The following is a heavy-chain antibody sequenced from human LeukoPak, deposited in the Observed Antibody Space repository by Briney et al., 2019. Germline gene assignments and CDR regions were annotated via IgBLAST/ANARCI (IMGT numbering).Heavy chain of an antibody. CDR2: INPDSGDT. CDR1: GYRFTSSD. J-gene: IGHJ5*02. CDR3: TRGWDL. Sequence: ASVTVSCKASGYRFTSSDINWVRQAPGQGLEWMGWINPDSGDTGYAEKFQDRLTIAGDTSITTAYMELTNLKSEDTAVYYCTRGWDLWGQGTLVTVSS. V-gene: IGHV1-8*03.